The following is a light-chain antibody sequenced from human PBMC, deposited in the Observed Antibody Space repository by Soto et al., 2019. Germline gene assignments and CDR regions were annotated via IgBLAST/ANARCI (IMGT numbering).Light chain of an antibody. Sequence: DILMTQSPSTLSASVGDRVTITCRASESISVWLAWYQQKPGKAPKLLIYEASILESGVPSRFSGTGSGTKFTLTISSLQPNDFATYYCQQSKTKLWTFGQGTRV. CDR1: ESISVW. CDR2: EAS. V-gene: IGKV1-5*01. CDR3: QQSKTKLWT. J-gene: IGKJ1*01.